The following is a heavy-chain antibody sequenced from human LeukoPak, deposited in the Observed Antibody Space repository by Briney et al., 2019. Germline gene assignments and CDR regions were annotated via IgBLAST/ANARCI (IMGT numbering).Heavy chain of an antibody. V-gene: IGHV3-49*03. CDR2: IRSKAYGGTT. D-gene: IGHD1-26*01. CDR1: GFTFGDYA. Sequence: QPGGSLRLSCTASGFTFGDYAMSWFRQAPGKGLEWVGFIRSKAYGGTTEYAASVKGRFTISRDNSKNTLYLQMKSLRAEDTAVYYCATWEMGRGPYFDYWGQGTLVTVSS. CDR3: ATWEMGRGPYFDY. J-gene: IGHJ4*02.